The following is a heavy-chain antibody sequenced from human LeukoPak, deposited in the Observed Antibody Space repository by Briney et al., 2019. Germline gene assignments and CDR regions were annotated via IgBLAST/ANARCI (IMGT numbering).Heavy chain of an antibody. V-gene: IGHV4-34*01. CDR3: ASRPNNWFDP. Sequence: PSETLSLTCAVYGGSFSGYYWSWIRQPPGKGLEWIGEINHSGSTNYNPSLKSRVTISVDTSKNQFSLKLSSVTAADTAVYYCASRPNNWFDPWGQGTLVTVSS. CDR2: INHSGST. J-gene: IGHJ5*02. CDR1: GGSFSGYY.